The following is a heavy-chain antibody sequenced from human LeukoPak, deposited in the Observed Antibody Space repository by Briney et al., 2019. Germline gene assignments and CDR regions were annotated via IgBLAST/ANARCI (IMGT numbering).Heavy chain of an antibody. CDR1: GFTFSSYS. J-gene: IGHJ3*02. CDR2: ISSSSSTI. V-gene: IGHV3-48*01. CDR3: ARDRGLRREDDAFDI. Sequence: GGSLRLSCAASGFTFSSYSMNWVRQAPGKGLEWVSYISSSSSTIYYADSVKGRFTISRDNAKNSLYLQMNSLRAEDTAVYYCARDRGLRREDDAFDIWGQGTMVTVSS. D-gene: IGHD4-17*01.